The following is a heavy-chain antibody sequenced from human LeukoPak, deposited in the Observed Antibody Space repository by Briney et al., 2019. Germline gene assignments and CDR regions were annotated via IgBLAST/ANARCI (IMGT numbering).Heavy chain of an antibody. CDR2: INHSGSI. CDR3: ARRRRGRTNYFDN. D-gene: IGHD1-14*01. Sequence: SETVSLTCTVSDGSFSVYYWSWIRQSPGMGLEWIGEINHSGSINANPSLKSRVSMSVDTSKNQFSLRLNSATAADTAVYYCARRRRGRTNYFDNWGQGTLVTVSS. V-gene: IGHV4-34*01. CDR1: DGSFSVYY. J-gene: IGHJ4*02.